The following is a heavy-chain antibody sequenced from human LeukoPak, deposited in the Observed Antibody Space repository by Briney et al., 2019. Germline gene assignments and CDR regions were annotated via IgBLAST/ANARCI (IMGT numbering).Heavy chain of an antibody. V-gene: IGHV3-23*01. J-gene: IGHJ4*02. CDR1: GFTFSTHA. D-gene: IGHD3-9*01. CDR3: ARYLPMAGAESPLFDY. Sequence: PGGSLRLSCAASGFTFSTHAMSWVRQAPGKGLEWVSTISGSGSAIYYTVSVKGRSTISRDNSKNTLLLQTNSLTADATAVYYCARYLPMAGAESPLFDYWGQGTLVTVSS. CDR2: ISGSGSAI.